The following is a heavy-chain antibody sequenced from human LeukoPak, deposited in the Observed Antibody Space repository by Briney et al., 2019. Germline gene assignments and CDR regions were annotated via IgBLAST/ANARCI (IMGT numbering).Heavy chain of an antibody. Sequence: GGSLRLSCAASGFTFSSYWMSWVRQAPGKGLEWVANIKQDGSEKYYVDSVKGRFTISRDNAKNSLYLQMNSLRAEDTAVCYRAGTLRFLEWSSIVDRWFDPWGQGTLVTVSS. D-gene: IGHD3-3*01. V-gene: IGHV3-7*01. CDR3: AGTLRFLEWSSIVDRWFDP. J-gene: IGHJ5*02. CDR2: IKQDGSEK. CDR1: GFTFSSYW.